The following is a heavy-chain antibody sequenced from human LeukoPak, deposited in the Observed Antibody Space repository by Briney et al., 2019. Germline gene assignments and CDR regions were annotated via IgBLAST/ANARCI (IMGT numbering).Heavy chain of an antibody. D-gene: IGHD4-17*01. CDR3: TRTTVTMADWFDP. J-gene: IGHJ5*02. CDR2: IRTKGKNYAT. CDR1: GFTFSGSA. V-gene: IGHV3-73*01. Sequence: PGRSLRLSCVASGFTFSGSAMHWVRQASGKGLEWVGRIRTKGKNYATEYAASVKGRFIISRDDLKNTAYLQMNSLKIEDTAVYYCTRTTVTMADWFDPWGQGTLVTVSS.